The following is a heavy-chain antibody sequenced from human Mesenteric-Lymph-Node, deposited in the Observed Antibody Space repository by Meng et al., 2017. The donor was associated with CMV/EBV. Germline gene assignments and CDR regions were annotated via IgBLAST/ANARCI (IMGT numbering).Heavy chain of an antibody. Sequence: SCAASGFTFSSYAMSWVRQAPGKGLEWVAFTRYDGSNKYYVDSVKGRFTISRDNSKNTLYLQMNSLRAEDTAMYYCAKEYSSSSGFDPWGQGTLVTVSS. V-gene: IGHV3-30*02. J-gene: IGHJ5*02. D-gene: IGHD6-6*01. CDR2: TRYDGSNK. CDR1: GFTFSSYA. CDR3: AKEYSSSSGFDP.